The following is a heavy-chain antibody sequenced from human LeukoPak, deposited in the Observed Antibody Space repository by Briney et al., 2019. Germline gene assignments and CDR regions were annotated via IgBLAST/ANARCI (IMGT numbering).Heavy chain of an antibody. CDR2: ISSSGSTI. D-gene: IGHD3-22*01. CDR3: ARGIAYYYDSSGFLDC. J-gene: IGHJ4*02. CDR1: GFTFSSYE. Sequence: GGSLRLSCAASGFTFSSYEMNWVRQAPGKGLEWVSYISSSGSTIYYADSVKGRFTISRDNAKNSLYLQMNSLRAEDTAVYYCARGIAYYYDSSGFLDCWGQGTLVTVSS. V-gene: IGHV3-48*03.